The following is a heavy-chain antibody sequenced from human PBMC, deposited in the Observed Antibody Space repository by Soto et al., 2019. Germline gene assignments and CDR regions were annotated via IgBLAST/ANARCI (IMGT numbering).Heavy chain of an antibody. J-gene: IGHJ4*02. D-gene: IGHD3-3*01. CDR3: TRERVVTVPLDY. CDR1: GYTFTSYG. CDR2: ISAYNGNT. Sequence: ASVKVSCKASGYTFTSYGISWVRQAPGQGLEWMGWISAYNGNTNYAQKLQGRVTMTTDTSTSTAYMELRSLRSDDTAVYYCTRERVVTVPLDYWGQGTLVTSPQ. V-gene: IGHV1-18*04.